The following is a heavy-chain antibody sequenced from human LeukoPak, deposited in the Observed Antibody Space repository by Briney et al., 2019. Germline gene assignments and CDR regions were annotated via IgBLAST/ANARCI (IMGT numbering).Heavy chain of an antibody. Sequence: EGSLRLSCAASGFTFSSHSMNWVRQAPGKGLEWVSSISSRSSFIYYADSVKGRFTISRDNAKNSLYLQMNSLRAEDTAVYYCAKVGAMVRGNYYYYYMDVWGKGTTVTISS. V-gene: IGHV3-21*01. J-gene: IGHJ6*03. CDR3: AKVGAMVRGNYYYYYMDV. CDR1: GFTFSSHS. CDR2: ISSRSSFI. D-gene: IGHD3-10*01.